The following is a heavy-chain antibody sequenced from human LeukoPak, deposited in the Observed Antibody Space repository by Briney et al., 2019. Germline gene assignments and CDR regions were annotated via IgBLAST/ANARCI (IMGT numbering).Heavy chain of an antibody. CDR3: ARGDSSGYYRWFDP. D-gene: IGHD3-22*01. Sequence: PSQTLSLTCTVSGGSINSGNYYWTWIRQPPGKGLEWIGYVYNTGSTYYNPSLKSRVTISINTSKNQFSLKLSSVTAAGTAIYYCARGDSSGYYRWFDPWGQGTLVTVSS. J-gene: IGHJ5*02. CDR2: VYNTGST. V-gene: IGHV4-30-4*01. CDR1: GGSINSGNYY.